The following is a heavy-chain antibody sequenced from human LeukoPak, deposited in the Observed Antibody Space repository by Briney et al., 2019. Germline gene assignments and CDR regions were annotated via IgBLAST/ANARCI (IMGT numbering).Heavy chain of an antibody. Sequence: GGSLRLSCAASGFTFSSYAMHWVRQAPGKGLEWVAVISYDGSNKYYADSVKGRFTISRDNAKNSLYLQMNSLRAEDTAVYYCARGLKYSSGNFDYWGQGTLVTVSS. CDR3: ARGLKYSSGNFDY. CDR1: GFTFSSYA. J-gene: IGHJ4*02. V-gene: IGHV3-30*04. D-gene: IGHD6-19*01. CDR2: ISYDGSNK.